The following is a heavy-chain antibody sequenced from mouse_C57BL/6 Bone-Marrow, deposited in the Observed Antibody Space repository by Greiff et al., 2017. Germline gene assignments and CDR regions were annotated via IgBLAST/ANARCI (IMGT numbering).Heavy chain of an antibody. V-gene: IGHV1-61*01. Sequence: QVQLQQPGAELVRPGSSVKLSCKASGYTFTSYWMDWVKQRTGQGLEWIGNIYPSDSETHYNQKFKDKATLTVDKSSSTAYMQLSSLTSEDSAVYYCAREGYYGKDYWGQGTTLTVSS. J-gene: IGHJ2*01. D-gene: IGHD2-1*01. CDR1: GYTFTSYW. CDR2: IYPSDSET. CDR3: AREGYYGKDY.